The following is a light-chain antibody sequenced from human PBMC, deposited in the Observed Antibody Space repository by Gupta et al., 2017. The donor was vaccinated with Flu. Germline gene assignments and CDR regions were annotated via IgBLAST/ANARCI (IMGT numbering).Light chain of an antibody. V-gene: IGKV3-11*01. CDR1: QSIAIY. CDR3: QGLT. CDR2: DAS. Sequence: VFTQSPATLSLSPGERATLSCKSSQSIAIYLTWYQHKPGQAPRLLIYDASKRATGVPARFSGSGSGTDFTLTISSLEPEDFAVYYCQGLTFGGGTRVEMK. J-gene: IGKJ4*01.